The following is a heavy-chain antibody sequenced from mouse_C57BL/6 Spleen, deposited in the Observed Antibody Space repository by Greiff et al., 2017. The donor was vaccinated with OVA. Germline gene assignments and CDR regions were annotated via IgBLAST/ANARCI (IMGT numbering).Heavy chain of an antibody. CDR3: AIHEEEWRYGGNPAWFAY. J-gene: IGHJ3*01. CDR2: FYPGSGSI. V-gene: IGHV1-62-2*01. D-gene: IGHD1-1*02. CDR1: GYTFTEYT. Sequence: QVQLQQSGAELVKPGASVKLSCKASGYTFTEYTIHWVKQRSGQGLEWIGWFYPGSGSIKYNEKFKDKATLTADKSSSTVYMELSRLTSEDSAVYFCAIHEEEWRYGGNPAWFAYWGQGTLVTVSA.